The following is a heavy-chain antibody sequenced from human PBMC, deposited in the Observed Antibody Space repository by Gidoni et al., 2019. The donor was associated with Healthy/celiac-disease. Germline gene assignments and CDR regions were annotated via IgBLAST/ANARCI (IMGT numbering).Heavy chain of an antibody. CDR2: ISGSGGST. D-gene: IGHD6-13*01. V-gene: IGHV3-23*01. CDR3: AKVGRVRGIAAAVYYFDY. Sequence: EVQLLESGGGLVQPGGSLRLSCAASGFTFSSYAMSWVRQAPGKGLEWVSAISGSGGSTYYADSVKGRFTISRDNSKNTLYLQMNSLRAEDTAVYYCAKVGRVRGIAAAVYYFDYWGQGTLVTVSS. CDR1: GFTFSSYA. J-gene: IGHJ4*02.